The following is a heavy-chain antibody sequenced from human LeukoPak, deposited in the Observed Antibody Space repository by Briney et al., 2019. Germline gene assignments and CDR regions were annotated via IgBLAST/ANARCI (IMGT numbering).Heavy chain of an antibody. CDR1: GGTFSRFA. D-gene: IGHD4-11*01. CDR3: AGETPNSFNFDP. V-gene: IGHV1-46*01. CDR2: IKPGGGGT. J-gene: IGHJ5*02. Sequence: GASVKVSCKLSGGTFSRFAISWVRQAPGQGLEWMGIIKPGGGGTTCPQKFQGRVTMTRDTSTSTVYMELSSLRSEDTAMYYCAGETPNSFNFDPWGQGTLVTVSS.